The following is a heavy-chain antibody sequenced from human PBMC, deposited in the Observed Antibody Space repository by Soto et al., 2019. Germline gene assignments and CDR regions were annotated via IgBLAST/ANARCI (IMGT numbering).Heavy chain of an antibody. CDR2: ISYDGSNK. J-gene: IGHJ6*02. D-gene: IGHD6-13*01. CDR3: AKDEAANSYYYYYGMDV. CDR1: GLTFSSYG. V-gene: IGHV3-30*18. Sequence: LSVWCAVFGLTFSSYGVHWVRPAPGKGLEWVAVISYDGSNKYYADSVKGRFTISRDNSKNTLYLQMNSLRAEDTAVYYCAKDEAANSYYYYYGMDVWGQRTTVTVSS.